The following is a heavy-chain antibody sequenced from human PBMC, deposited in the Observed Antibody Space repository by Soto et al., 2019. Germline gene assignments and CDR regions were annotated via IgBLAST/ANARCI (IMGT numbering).Heavy chain of an antibody. CDR2: ISGSGGST. CDR3: AKLAAYDSSGYLYY. D-gene: IGHD3-22*01. V-gene: IGHV3-23*01. J-gene: IGHJ4*02. Sequence: PEGSLILSCAASGFTFSSDAMSWVRQAPGKGLEWVSAISGSGGSTYYADSVKGRFTISRDNSKNTLYLQMNSLRAEDTAVYYCAKLAAYDSSGYLYYWGQGTLVTV. CDR1: GFTFSSDA.